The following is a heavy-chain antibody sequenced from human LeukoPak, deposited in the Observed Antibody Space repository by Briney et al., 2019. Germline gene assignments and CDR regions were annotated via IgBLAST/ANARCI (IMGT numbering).Heavy chain of an antibody. CDR2: ISGSSSYI. CDR1: GFTFSTYS. Sequence: PGGSLRLSCAASGFTFSTYSMNWVRQAPGKGLEWVSSISGSSSYIYYADSLKGRFTISRDNAKNSLYLQMRSLRAEDTAVYYCGRVSGYSDHEYGVDHWGQGTLVTVSS. V-gene: IGHV3-21*01. D-gene: IGHD5-12*01. J-gene: IGHJ4*02. CDR3: GRVSGYSDHEYGVDH.